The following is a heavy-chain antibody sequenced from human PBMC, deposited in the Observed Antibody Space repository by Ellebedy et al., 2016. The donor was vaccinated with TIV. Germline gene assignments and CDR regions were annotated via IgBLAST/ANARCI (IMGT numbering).Heavy chain of an antibody. CDR3: AREELRVHYYYYYMDV. CDR1: QYTFTGYY. J-gene: IGHJ6*03. D-gene: IGHD1-7*01. CDR2: INPNSGGT. V-gene: IGHV1-2*02. Sequence: ASVKVSXXASQYTFTGYYMHWVRQAPGQGLEWMGWINPNSGGTNYAQKFQGRVTMTRDTSISTAYMELSRLRSDDTAVYYCAREELRVHYYYYYMDVWGKGTTVTVSS.